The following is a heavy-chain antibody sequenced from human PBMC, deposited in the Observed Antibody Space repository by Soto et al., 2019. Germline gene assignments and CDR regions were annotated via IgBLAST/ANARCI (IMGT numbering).Heavy chain of an antibody. V-gene: IGHV4-39*01. J-gene: IGHJ6*02. CDR3: VRHEVAVSGAYNMDV. CDR2: IYYNGTT. Sequence: SETLSLTCTVSPDSITSSGYYWGWIRQTPGKGLEWIGSIYYNGTTYYNPSLKSRVFISVDTSKDQSSLRLKSVTVADTATFYCVRHEVAVSGAYNMDVWGRGTTVTVSS. D-gene: IGHD3-22*01. CDR1: PDSITSSGYY.